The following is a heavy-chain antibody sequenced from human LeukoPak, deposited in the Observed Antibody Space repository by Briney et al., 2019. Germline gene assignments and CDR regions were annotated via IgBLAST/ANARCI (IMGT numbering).Heavy chain of an antibody. CDR2: ISWNSGSI. J-gene: IGHJ4*02. Sequence: PGRSLRLSCAASGFTFDDYAMHWVRQAPGKGLEWVSGISWNSGSIGYADSVKGRFTISRDNAKNSLYLQMNSLRAEDTAVYYCARFTSSSWYWDYWGQGTLVTVPS. CDR1: GFTFDDYA. CDR3: ARFTSSSWYWDY. D-gene: IGHD6-13*01. V-gene: IGHV3-9*01.